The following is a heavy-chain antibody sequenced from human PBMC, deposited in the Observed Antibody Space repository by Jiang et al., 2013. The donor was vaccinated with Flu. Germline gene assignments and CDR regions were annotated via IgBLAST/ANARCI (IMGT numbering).Heavy chain of an antibody. J-gene: IGHJ6*02. CDR2: ISAYSGNT. CDR1: SYG. CDR3: ARGKYSSSWYAGYYYYGMDV. Sequence: SYGSQLGATGPGQGLEWMGWISAYSGNTGYVQKFQGRVTMTRNTSISTAYMELSSLRSEDTAVYYCARGKYSSSWYAGYYYYGMDVWGQGTTVTVSS. V-gene: IGHV1-8*02. D-gene: IGHD6-13*01.